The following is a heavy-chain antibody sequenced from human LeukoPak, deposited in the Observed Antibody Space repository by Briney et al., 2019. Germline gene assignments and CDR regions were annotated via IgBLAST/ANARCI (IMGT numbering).Heavy chain of an antibody. CDR1: GFTFSSYW. D-gene: IGHD2-2*02. CDR3: ARDRVQLLYVFDY. CDR2: INSDGSST. Sequence: GGSLRLSCAASGFTFSSYWMNWVRQAPGKGLVWVSRINSDGSSTSYADSVKGRFTISRDNAKNTLYLQMNSLRAEDTAVYYCARDRVQLLYVFDYWGQGTLVTVSS. V-gene: IGHV3-74*01. J-gene: IGHJ4*02.